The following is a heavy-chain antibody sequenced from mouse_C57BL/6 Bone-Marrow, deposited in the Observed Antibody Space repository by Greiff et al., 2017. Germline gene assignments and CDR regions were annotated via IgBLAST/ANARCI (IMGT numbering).Heavy chain of an antibody. Sequence: QVQLQQSGAELARPGASVKLSCKASGYTFTSYGISWVKQRTGQGLEWIGEIYPRSGNTSYNEKFKGKATLTADKSSSTAYMELRSLTSEDSAVYFCARERTFAYWGQGTLVTVSA. CDR3: ARERTFAY. D-gene: IGHD3-3*01. V-gene: IGHV1-81*01. CDR2: IYPRSGNT. CDR1: GYTFTSYG. J-gene: IGHJ3*01.